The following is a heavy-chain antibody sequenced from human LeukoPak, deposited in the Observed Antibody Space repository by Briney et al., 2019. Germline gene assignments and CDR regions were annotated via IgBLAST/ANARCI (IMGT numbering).Heavy chain of an antibody. D-gene: IGHD3-10*01. CDR1: GFTFSSYD. V-gene: IGHV3-13*05. Sequence: GSSLRLSCTASGFTFSSYDMHWVRQATGKGLEWVSAIGTAGDPYYPGSVKGRFTISRENAKNSLYLQMNSLRAGDTAVYYCARGPRNYYGSGSYYNQYYFDYWGQGTLVTVSS. CDR3: ARGPRNYYGSGSYYNQYYFDY. J-gene: IGHJ4*02. CDR2: IGTAGDP.